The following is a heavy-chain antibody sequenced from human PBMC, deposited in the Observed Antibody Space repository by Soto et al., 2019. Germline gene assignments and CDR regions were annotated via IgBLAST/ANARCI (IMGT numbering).Heavy chain of an antibody. CDR3: AGDRGSTGVGSFDY. D-gene: IGHD3-10*01. CDR2: IYDSGNA. Sequence: QVQLQESGPGLVKPSETLSLTCTVSGDSISAYYWNWIRQPPGKGLEWIGFIYDSGNANYNPSLKGRVTXXIXTXXNPFSLRLSSVTAADTAVYYCAGDRGSTGVGSFDYWGQGTLVTVSS. CDR1: GDSISAYY. J-gene: IGHJ4*02. V-gene: IGHV4-59*01.